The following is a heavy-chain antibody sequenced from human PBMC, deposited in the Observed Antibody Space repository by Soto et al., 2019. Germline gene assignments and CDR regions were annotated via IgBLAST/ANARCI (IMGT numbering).Heavy chain of an antibody. CDR3: ARDRARGGSKEYHYGMDV. V-gene: IGHV3-30-3*01. D-gene: IGHD2-15*01. J-gene: IGHJ6*02. CDR1: GFNFSSYA. CDR2: ISYDGSNK. Sequence: QVQLVESGGGVVQPGRSLRLSCAASGFNFSSYAMHWVRQAPGKGLEWVAVISYDGSNKYYADSVKGRFTISRDNSKNTLYLQMNSLRAEDTAIYYCARDRARGGSKEYHYGMDVWGQGTTVTVSS.